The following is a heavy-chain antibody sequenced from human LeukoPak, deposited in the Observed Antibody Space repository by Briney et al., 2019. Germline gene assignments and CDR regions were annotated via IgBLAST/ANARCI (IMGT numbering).Heavy chain of an antibody. CDR3: ARGDTAPYYYMDV. CDR1: GYTFTGYY. V-gene: IGHV1-69*13. J-gene: IGHJ6*03. CDR2: IIPIFGTA. D-gene: IGHD5-18*01. Sequence: SVKVSCKASGYTFTGYYMHWVRQAPGQGLEWMGGIIPIFGTANYAQKFQGRVTITADESTSTAYMELSSLRSEDTAVYYCARGDTAPYYYMDVWGKGTTVTISS.